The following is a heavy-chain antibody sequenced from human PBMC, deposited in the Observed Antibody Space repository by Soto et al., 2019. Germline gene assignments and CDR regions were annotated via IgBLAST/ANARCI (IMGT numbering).Heavy chain of an antibody. Sequence: QLQLQESGPGLVKPSETLSLTCTVSGGSISSSSYYWGWIRQPPGKGLEWIGSIYYSGSTYYNPSLKSRVTISVDTSKNQFSLKLSSVTAADTAVYYCARLPISGSYSIWFDPWGQGTLVTVSS. CDR1: GGSISSSSYY. CDR2: IYYSGST. CDR3: ARLPISGSYSIWFDP. D-gene: IGHD1-26*01. V-gene: IGHV4-39*01. J-gene: IGHJ5*02.